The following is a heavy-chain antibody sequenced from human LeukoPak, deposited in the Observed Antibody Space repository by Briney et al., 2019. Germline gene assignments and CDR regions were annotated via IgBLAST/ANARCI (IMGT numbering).Heavy chain of an antibody. J-gene: IGHJ4*02. Sequence: ASVKVSCKASGYTLTAYYIHWLRQAPGQGPEWMGWIKPDSGSSHYAQKFQGRVTMTRDTSSNSAYMDLTRLKSGDTAVYYCARARVPIAVAGLYYFDYWGQGALVTVSS. D-gene: IGHD6-19*01. CDR2: IKPDSGSS. V-gene: IGHV1-2*02. CDR3: ARARVPIAVAGLYYFDY. CDR1: GYTLTAYY.